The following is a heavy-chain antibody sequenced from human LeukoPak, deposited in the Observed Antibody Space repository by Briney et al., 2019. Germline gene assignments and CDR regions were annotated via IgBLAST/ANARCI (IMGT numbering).Heavy chain of an antibody. V-gene: IGHV3-33*01. Sequence: GGSLRLSCAASGFTFSNYGMHWVHQAPGKGLEWLALIWYDGSNTYYADTVKGRFTISRDNSRNTLHLQMNSLRAEDTAMYYCARDPGYHDSSGYYYEDYWGQGTLVTVSS. D-gene: IGHD3-22*01. J-gene: IGHJ4*02. CDR2: IWYDGSNT. CDR1: GFTFSNYG. CDR3: ARDPGYHDSSGYYYEDY.